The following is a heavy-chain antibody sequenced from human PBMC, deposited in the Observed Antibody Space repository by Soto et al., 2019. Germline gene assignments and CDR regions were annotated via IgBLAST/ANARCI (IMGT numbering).Heavy chain of an antibody. CDR3: AIAGLGNSHTFYI. Sequence: SDTLSLTCTVSGGSIYNNYWSWIRQPPEKGLEWIGYIYYTGSTSYNPSLKSRVTISADTSKNQFSLWLSSVTAADTAVYYCAIAGLGNSHTFYIWGHGTMVTVS. J-gene: IGHJ3*02. CDR1: GGSIYNNY. D-gene: IGHD1-26*01. CDR2: IYYTGST. V-gene: IGHV4-59*08.